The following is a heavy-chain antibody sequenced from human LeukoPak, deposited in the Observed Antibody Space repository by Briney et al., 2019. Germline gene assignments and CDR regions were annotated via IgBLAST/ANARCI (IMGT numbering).Heavy chain of an antibody. CDR2: IYYSGTT. Sequence: SETLSLTCAVSDDSISSSSYYWGWIRQRPEEGLEWIGSIYYSGTTYYNPSLKSRVTISVDTSKNQFSLKLSSVTAADTALYFCARQSTSMSTCWGQGSLVTVSS. CDR3: ARQSTSMSTC. CDR1: DDSISSSSYY. J-gene: IGHJ4*02. V-gene: IGHV4-39*01. D-gene: IGHD3-3*02.